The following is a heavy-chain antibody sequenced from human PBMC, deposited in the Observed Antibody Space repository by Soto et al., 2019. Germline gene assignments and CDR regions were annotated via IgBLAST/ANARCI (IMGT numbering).Heavy chain of an antibody. Sequence: EVQLVQSGGGLVQPGGSLRISCAASGFRFSSYWMNWVRQAPGRGLEWVASIKQDGSEKYHMDSVKGRFTISRDNTRNSLYLQMNTLRVEDTAVYYCLSTALAVSWGQGTLVTVSS. V-gene: IGHV3-7*05. CDR1: GFRFSSYW. CDR3: LSTALAVS. CDR2: IKQDGSEK. J-gene: IGHJ4*02. D-gene: IGHD6-19*01.